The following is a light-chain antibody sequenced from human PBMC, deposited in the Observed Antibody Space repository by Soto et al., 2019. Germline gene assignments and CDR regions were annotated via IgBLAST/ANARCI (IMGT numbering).Light chain of an antibody. Sequence: EIVMTQSPATLSVSPGDGATLSCRASQSVSSNLAWYQQKPGQAPRLLIYGASTRPTGIPARFSGSGSGTEFTLTISSLQSEDVAVYYCQQYNDWPSTWTFGQGTQVEIK. CDR1: QSVSSN. CDR3: QQYNDWPSTWT. J-gene: IGKJ1*01. V-gene: IGKV3-15*01. CDR2: GAS.